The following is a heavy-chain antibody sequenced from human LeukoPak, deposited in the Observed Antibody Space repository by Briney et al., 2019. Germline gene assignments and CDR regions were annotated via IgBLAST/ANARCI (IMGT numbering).Heavy chain of an antibody. Sequence: ASVKVSCKASGYTFTSYAIHWVRQAPGQRLEWMGWINAGNGDTKYLQNFQGRVIITRDTSATTAYMELSSLRSEDTAVYYCARESPQRSGYSYPHWGQGTLVTVSS. V-gene: IGHV1-3*01. J-gene: IGHJ4*02. D-gene: IGHD5-18*01. CDR3: ARESPQRSGYSYPH. CDR2: INAGNGDT. CDR1: GYTFTSYA.